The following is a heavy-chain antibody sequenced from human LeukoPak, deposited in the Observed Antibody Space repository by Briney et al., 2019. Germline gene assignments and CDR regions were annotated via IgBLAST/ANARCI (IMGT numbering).Heavy chain of an antibody. CDR2: IYSGGST. Sequence: PGGSLRLSCAASGFTVSSNYMSWVRQAPGKGLEWVSVIYSGGSTYYADSVKGRFTISRDNSKNTLYLQMNSLRAEDTAVYYCARGDSSSWYYYYYYGMDVWGQGATVTVSS. V-gene: IGHV3-53*01. D-gene: IGHD6-13*01. CDR1: GFTVSSNY. CDR3: ARGDSSSWYYYYYYGMDV. J-gene: IGHJ6*02.